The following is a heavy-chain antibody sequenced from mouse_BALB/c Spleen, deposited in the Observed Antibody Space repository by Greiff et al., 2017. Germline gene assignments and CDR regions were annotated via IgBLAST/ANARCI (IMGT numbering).Heavy chain of an antibody. J-gene: IGHJ4*01. V-gene: IGHV5-12-1*01. D-gene: IGHD1-1*02. CDR3: ASGNYAMDY. CDR1: GFAFSSYD. CDR2: ISSGGGST. Sequence: DVMLVESGGGLVKPGGSLKLSCAASGFAFSSYDMSWVRQTPEKRLEWVAYISSGGGSTYYPDTVKGRFTISRDNAKNTLYLQMSSLKSEDTAMYYCASGNYAMDYWGQGTSVTVSS.